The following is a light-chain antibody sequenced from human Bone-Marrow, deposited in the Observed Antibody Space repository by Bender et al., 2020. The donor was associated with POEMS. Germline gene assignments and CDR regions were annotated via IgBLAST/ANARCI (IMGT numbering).Light chain of an antibody. J-gene: IGLJ2*01. CDR2: EGS. CDR3: AAWDDSLSVL. V-gene: IGLV2-23*01. CDR1: SNDVGTYDL. Sequence: QSVLTQPASVSGSPGQSITISCTGTSNDVGTYDLVSWYQLHPGKAPQLMIYEGSKRPSGVSNRFSGSKSGNTASLTISGLRSEDDADYYCAAWDDSLSVLFGGGTKLTVL.